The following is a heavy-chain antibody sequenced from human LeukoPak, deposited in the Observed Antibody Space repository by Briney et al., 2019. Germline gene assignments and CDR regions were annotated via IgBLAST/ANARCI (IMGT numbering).Heavy chain of an antibody. CDR2: INAGNGNT. CDR3: ARQPYGSGSYSYMDV. J-gene: IGHJ6*03. Sequence: ASVKVSCKASGYTFTSYAMHWVRQAPGQRLEWMGWINAGNGNTKYSQEFQGRVTITRDTSASTAYMELSSLRSEDMAVYYCARQPYGSGSYSYMDVWGKGTTVTISS. D-gene: IGHD3-10*01. V-gene: IGHV1-3*03. CDR1: GYTFTSYA.